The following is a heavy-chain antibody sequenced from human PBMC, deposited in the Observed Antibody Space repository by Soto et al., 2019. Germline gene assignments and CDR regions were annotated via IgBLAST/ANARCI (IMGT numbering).Heavy chain of an antibody. D-gene: IGHD3-22*01. CDR3: ARKHYYDSSGYYSTFGFDY. CDR1: GFTYSSYA. J-gene: IGHJ4*02. Sequence: GGSLRLSCAASGFTYSSYAMHWVRQAPGKGLEWVAVISYDGSNKYYADSVKGRFTISRDNSKNTLYLQMNSLRAEDTAVYYCARKHYYDSSGYYSTFGFDYWGQGTLVTVSS. V-gene: IGHV3-30-3*01. CDR2: ISYDGSNK.